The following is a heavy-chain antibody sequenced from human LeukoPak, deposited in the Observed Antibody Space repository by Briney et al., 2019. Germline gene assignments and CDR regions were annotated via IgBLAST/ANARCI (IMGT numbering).Heavy chain of an antibody. D-gene: IGHD3-10*01. J-gene: IGHJ5*02. CDR1: GGSFSGYY. Sequence: SETVSLTCAVYGGSFSGYYWSWIRQPPGKGLEWIGEINHSGSTNYNPSLKSRVTISVDTSKNHFSLKLSSVTAADTALYYCASALWFGELELDPWGQGTLVTVSS. CDR3: ASALWFGELELDP. CDR2: INHSGST. V-gene: IGHV4-34*01.